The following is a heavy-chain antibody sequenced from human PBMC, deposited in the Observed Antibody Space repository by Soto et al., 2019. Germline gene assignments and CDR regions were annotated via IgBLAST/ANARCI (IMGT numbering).Heavy chain of an antibody. D-gene: IGHD2-15*01. V-gene: IGHV2-70*04. J-gene: IGHJ4*02. CDR3: ARMFYCSGGTFPFDY. CDR2: IDWDDDK. Sequence: SGPTLVNPTQTLTLTCTFSGFSLSTSGMRVSWIRQPPGKALEWLARIDWDDDKFYNTSPKTRLAISKDSSKIQVVLTMTNMDPVDTATYYCARMFYCSGGTFPFDYWGQGALVTVSS. CDR1: GFSLSTSGMR.